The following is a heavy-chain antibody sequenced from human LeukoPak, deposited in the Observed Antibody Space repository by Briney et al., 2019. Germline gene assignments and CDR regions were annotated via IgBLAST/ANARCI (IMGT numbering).Heavy chain of an antibody. D-gene: IGHD6-19*01. V-gene: IGHV4-39*07. J-gene: IGHJ4*02. Sequence: PSETLSLTCTVSGGSMSDSTYYWGWIRQPPGKGLEWIGSINYSGSTYYNLSLKSRVTISVDTSKNQFSLKLNSLTAADTAVYYCARVGLDFDYWGQGTLVTVSS. CDR2: INYSGST. CDR1: GGSMSDSTYY. CDR3: ARVGLDFDY.